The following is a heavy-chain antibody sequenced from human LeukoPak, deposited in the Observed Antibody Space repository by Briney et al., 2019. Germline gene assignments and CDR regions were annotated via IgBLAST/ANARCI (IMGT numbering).Heavy chain of an antibody. CDR3: ASRIAAAGNPFDY. CDR2: IYYSGST. D-gene: IGHD6-13*01. Sequence: PSQTLFLTCTVSGGSISSGDYYWSWIRQPPGKGLEWIGSIYYSGSTYYNPSLKTRVTISVDTSKNQFSLKLSSVTAADTAVYYCASRIAAAGNPFDYWGQGTLVTVSS. V-gene: IGHV4-39*07. J-gene: IGHJ4*02. CDR1: GGSISSGDYY.